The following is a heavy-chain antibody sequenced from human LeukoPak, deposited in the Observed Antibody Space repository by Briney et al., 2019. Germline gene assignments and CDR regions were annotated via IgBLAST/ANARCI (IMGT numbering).Heavy chain of an antibody. V-gene: IGHV4-34*01. D-gene: IGHD2-2*01. Sequence: PSETLSLTCTAYGGSFSGYYWSWIRQPPGKGLEWIGEINHSGSTNYNPSLKSRVAISVDTSKNQFSLRVSSVTAADTAVYYCARKAGYCSSTSCSHYWYFDLWGRGTLVTVSS. J-gene: IGHJ2*01. CDR3: ARKAGYCSSTSCSHYWYFDL. CDR2: INHSGST. CDR1: GGSFSGYY.